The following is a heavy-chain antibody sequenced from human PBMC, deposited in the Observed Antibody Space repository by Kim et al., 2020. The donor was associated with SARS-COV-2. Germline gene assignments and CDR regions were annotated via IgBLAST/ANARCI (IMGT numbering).Heavy chain of an antibody. Sequence: DTRYSPPFQGQVTISADKSISTAYLQWSSLKASDTAMYYCARPLGNTFDIWGQGTMVTVSS. J-gene: IGHJ3*02. CDR2: DT. D-gene: IGHD3-16*01. V-gene: IGHV5-51*01. CDR3: ARPLGNTFDI.